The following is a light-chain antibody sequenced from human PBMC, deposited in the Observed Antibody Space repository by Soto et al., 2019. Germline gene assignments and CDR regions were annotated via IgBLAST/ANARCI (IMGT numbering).Light chain of an antibody. Sequence: QSALTQPRSVSGSLGQSVTISCTGISSDVGDYKYVSWYQQHPGRAPRFMIYDVNNRPSGVPDRFSGSRSGNTASLTISGLQAEDEADYYCCSFAGTFTPHVVFGGGTQLTVL. CDR2: DVN. V-gene: IGLV2-11*01. J-gene: IGLJ2*01. CDR1: SSDVGDYKY. CDR3: CSFAGTFTPHVV.